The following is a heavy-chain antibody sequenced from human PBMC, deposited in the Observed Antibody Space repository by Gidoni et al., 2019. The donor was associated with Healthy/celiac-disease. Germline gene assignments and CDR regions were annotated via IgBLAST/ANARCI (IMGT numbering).Heavy chain of an antibody. CDR3: TTADGDYALGGWY. CDR1: GVTFSHAW. J-gene: IGHJ4*02. D-gene: IGHD4-17*01. V-gene: IGHV3-15*01. Sequence: EVQLVESGGGLVKPGGYLRLSCAASGVTFSHAWMSWVRQATGKGLEWVGRIKSKTDGGTTDYAAPVKGRFTISRDDSKNTLYLQMNSLKTEDTAVYYCTTADGDYALGGWYWGQGTLVTVSS. CDR2: IKSKTDGGTT.